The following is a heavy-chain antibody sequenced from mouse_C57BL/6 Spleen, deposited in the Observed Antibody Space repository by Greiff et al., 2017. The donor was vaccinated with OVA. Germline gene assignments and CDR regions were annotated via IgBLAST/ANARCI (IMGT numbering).Heavy chain of an antibody. D-gene: IGHD1-1*01. CDR2: IYPGSGST. V-gene: IGHV1-55*01. J-gene: IGHJ4*01. CDR1: GYTFTSYW. CDR3: ARDPYYYGSSLDAMDY. Sequence: QVQLQQPGAELVKPGASVKMSCKASGYTFTSYWITWVKQRPGQGLEWIGDIYPGSGSTNYNEKFKSKATLTVDTSSSTAYMQLSSLTSEDSAVYYGARDPYYYGSSLDAMDYWGQGTSVTVSS.